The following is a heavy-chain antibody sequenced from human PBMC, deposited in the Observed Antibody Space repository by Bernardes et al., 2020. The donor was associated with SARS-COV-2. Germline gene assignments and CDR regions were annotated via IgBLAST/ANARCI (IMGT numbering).Heavy chain of an antibody. V-gene: IGHV3-23*01. D-gene: IGHD2-15*01. CDR3: AKVSRYCSGGSCYTVGPRTASFDY. J-gene: IGHJ4*02. CDR2: ISGSGGST. CDR1: GFTFSSYA. Sequence: GGSLRLSCAASGFTFSSYAMSWVRQAPGKGLEWVSAISGSGGSTYYADSVKGRFTISRDNSKNTLYLQMNSLRAEDTAVYYCAKVSRYCSGGSCYTVGPRTASFDYWGQGTLVTVSS.